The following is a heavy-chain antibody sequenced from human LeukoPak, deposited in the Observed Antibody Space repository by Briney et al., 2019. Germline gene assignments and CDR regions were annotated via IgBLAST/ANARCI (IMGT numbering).Heavy chain of an antibody. J-gene: IGHJ6*03. CDR2: IYSSGST. V-gene: IGHV4-39*07. Sequence: PSETLSLTCAVSGASVSGSNYYWGWIRQPPGKGLEWIGNIYSSGSTYYNASLQSRVTISIDTSKNQFSLKLSSVTAADTAVYYCARGNRVGRFLADYYYYMDVWGKGTTVTVSS. D-gene: IGHD3-3*01. CDR3: ARGNRVGRFLADYYYYMDV. CDR1: GASVSGSNYY.